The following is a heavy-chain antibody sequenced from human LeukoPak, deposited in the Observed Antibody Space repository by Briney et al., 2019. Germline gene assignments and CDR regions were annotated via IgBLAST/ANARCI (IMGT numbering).Heavy chain of an antibody. Sequence: GGSLRLLCAASGFTFSRYSMNWVRQAPGKGLEWVSSISSSSYIYYADSVKGRFTISRDNAKNSLYLQMNSLRAEDTAVYYCARAGYGDYSEYWGQGTLVTVSS. CDR1: GFTFSRYS. D-gene: IGHD4-17*01. CDR2: ISSSSYI. V-gene: IGHV3-21*01. CDR3: ARAGYGDYSEY. J-gene: IGHJ4*02.